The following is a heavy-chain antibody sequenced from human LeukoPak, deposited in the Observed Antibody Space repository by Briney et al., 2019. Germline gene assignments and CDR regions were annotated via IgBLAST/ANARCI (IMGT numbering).Heavy chain of an antibody. CDR3: AKGNQARGPDAFDI. Sequence: GGSLRLSCAASGFTFDDFAMHWVRQAPGKGLEWVSAISWNSGSIGYADSVKGRFTISRDNAKNSLYLQMNSLRAEDTALYYCAKGNQARGPDAFDIWGQGTMVTVSS. V-gene: IGHV3-9*01. D-gene: IGHD5-12*01. CDR2: ISWNSGSI. J-gene: IGHJ3*02. CDR1: GFTFDDFA.